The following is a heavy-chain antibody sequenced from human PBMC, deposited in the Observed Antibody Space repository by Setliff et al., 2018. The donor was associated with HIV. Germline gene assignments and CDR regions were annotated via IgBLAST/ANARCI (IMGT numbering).Heavy chain of an antibody. CDR2: VSPTGYEK. V-gene: IGHV3-23*01. J-gene: IGHJ3*01. CDR3: AKPTSGMYPRAFDL. Sequence: PGESLRLSCAAFGYGYSTFDMDGVRPTPGKGLEWVADVSPTGYEKRYADFAKGRFTVSRDNSKNILFLQMDSLGADDTGIYYCAKPTSGMYPRAFDLWGRGTVVTVSS. CDR1: GYGYSTFD. D-gene: IGHD1-26*01.